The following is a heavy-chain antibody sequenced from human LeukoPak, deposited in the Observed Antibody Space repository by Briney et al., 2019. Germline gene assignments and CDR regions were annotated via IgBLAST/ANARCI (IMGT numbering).Heavy chain of an antibody. Sequence: GGSLILSCAASGFTFSSYAMHWVRQAPGRGLEYVSAISSNGGSTYYANSVKGRFTISRDNSKNTLYLQMGSLTVDAVAVYYCARARPWVYGGYSSGLTDYWGQGTLVTVSS. CDR1: GFTFSSYA. V-gene: IGHV3-64*01. J-gene: IGHJ4*02. CDR3: ARARPWVYGGYSSGLTDY. D-gene: IGHD3-22*01. CDR2: ISSNGGST.